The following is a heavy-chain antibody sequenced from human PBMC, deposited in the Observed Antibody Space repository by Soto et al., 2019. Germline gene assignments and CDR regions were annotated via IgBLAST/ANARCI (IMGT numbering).Heavy chain of an antibody. J-gene: IGHJ4*02. CDR2: INHSGIP. D-gene: IGHD6-25*01. CDR3: ARGWRAAFDY. V-gene: IGHV4-34*01. CDR1: GRSFSGYQ. Sequence: QVQLQQWGAGLLKPSETLSLTCAVYGRSFSGYQWISIRQPPGKGLEWIGEINHSGIPNYNSSLESRVTISIDTSKNQFSLKLSSVTAADTAVYYCARGWRAAFDYWGQGTLVTVSS.